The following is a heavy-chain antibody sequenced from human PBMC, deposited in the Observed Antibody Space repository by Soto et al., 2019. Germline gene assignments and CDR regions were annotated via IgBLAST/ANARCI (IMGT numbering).Heavy chain of an antibody. V-gene: IGHV3-23*01. D-gene: IGHD4-17*01. CDR3: AKDHLLYGDYVQPLDWYFDL. CDR2: ISGSGGST. CDR1: GFTFSSYA. Sequence: GGSLRLSCAASGFTFSSYAMSWVRQAPGKGLEWVSAISGSGGSTYYADSVKGRFTISRDNSKNTLYLQMNSLRAEDTAVYYCAKDHLLYGDYVQPLDWYFDLWGRGTLVTVSS. J-gene: IGHJ2*01.